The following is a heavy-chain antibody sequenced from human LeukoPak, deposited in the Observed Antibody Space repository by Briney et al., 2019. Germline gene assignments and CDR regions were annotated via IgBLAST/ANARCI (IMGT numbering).Heavy chain of an antibody. CDR2: IIPIFGTA. CDR3: ARGHARTSMVTRGGVRFDY. V-gene: IGHV1-69*06. J-gene: IGHJ4*02. CDR1: GGTFSSYA. Sequence: SVKVSCKASGGTFSSYAISWVRQAPGQGLEWMGGIIPIFGTANYAQKFQGRVTITADKSTSTAYMELSSLRSEDTAVYYCARGHARTSMVTRGGVRFDYWGQGTLVTVSS. D-gene: IGHD5-18*01.